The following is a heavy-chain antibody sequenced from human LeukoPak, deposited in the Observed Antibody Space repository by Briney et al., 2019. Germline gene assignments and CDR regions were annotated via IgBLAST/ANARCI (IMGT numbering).Heavy chain of an antibody. Sequence: GGSLRLSCAASGFTFSTYWMNWVRQAPGKGLEWVSRIKGDGSTNYADSVKGRFTISRDNAKNPVSLQMNNLIPEDTGVYYCARATSKIDGYNPVYFRHWGQGTLVTVSS. CDR3: ARATSKIDGYNPVYFRH. D-gene: IGHD1-14*01. J-gene: IGHJ1*01. V-gene: IGHV3-74*01. CDR1: GFTFSTYW. CDR2: IKGDGST.